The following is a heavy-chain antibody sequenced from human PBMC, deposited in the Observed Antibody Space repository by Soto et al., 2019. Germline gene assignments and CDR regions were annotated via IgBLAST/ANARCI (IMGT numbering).Heavy chain of an antibody. Sequence: EVQLVESGGGLVKPGGSLRLSCAASGFTFSSYSMNWVRQAPGKGLGWVSSISSSSSYIYYADSVKGRFTISRDNAKNSLYLQMNSLRAEDTAVYYCARDSGRLRTPDYWGQGTLVTVSS. CDR2: ISSSSSYI. CDR3: ARDSGRLRTPDY. D-gene: IGHD4-17*01. V-gene: IGHV3-21*01. J-gene: IGHJ4*02. CDR1: GFTFSSYS.